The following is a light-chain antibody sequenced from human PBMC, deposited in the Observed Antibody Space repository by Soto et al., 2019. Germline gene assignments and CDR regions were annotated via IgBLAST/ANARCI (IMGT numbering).Light chain of an antibody. CDR2: GAS. Sequence: EIVLTQSPGTLSLSPGERATLSCRASQSVSSSYLAWYQQKPGQAPRLLIYGASSRATGIPDRFSGSGSGXXXXXXXXRLEPEDFAVYYCQQYGSSPQTFGQGTKVEIK. J-gene: IGKJ1*01. CDR3: QQYGSSPQT. CDR1: QSVSSSY. V-gene: IGKV3-20*01.